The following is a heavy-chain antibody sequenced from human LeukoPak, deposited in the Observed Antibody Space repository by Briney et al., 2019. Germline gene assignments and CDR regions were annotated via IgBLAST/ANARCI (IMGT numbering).Heavy chain of an antibody. D-gene: IGHD3-22*01. CDR3: ARDRSYASMIVVAYDRGFDP. J-gene: IGHJ5*02. Sequence: SQTLSLTCAISGDSVSSNSAAWNWIRQSPSRGLEWLGRTYYRSKWYNDYAVSVKSRITINPDTSKNQFSLQLNSVTPEDTAVYYCARDRSYASMIVVAYDRGFDPWGQGTLVTVSS. V-gene: IGHV6-1*01. CDR1: GDSVSSNSAA. CDR2: TYYRSKWYN.